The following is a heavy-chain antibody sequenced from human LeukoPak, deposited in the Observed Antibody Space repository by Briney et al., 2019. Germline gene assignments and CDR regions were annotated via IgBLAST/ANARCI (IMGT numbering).Heavy chain of an antibody. CDR2: ISNNGGST. CDR1: GFTFSSYA. CDR3: ARDPSPWYYYDRSGSNGFDP. V-gene: IGHV3-64*04. J-gene: IGHJ5*02. Sequence: PGGSLRLSCSASGFTFSSYAMHWVRQAPGKGLEYVSAISNNGGSTYYADSVKGRFTISRDNSKNTLFLQMNSLRAEDTAVYYCARDPSPWYYYDRSGSNGFDPWGQGTLVTVSS. D-gene: IGHD3-22*01.